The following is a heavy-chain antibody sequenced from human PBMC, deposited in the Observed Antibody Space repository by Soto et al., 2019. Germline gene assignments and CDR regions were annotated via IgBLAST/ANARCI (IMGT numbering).Heavy chain of an antibody. CDR2: ISAYNGNT. J-gene: IGHJ6*02. CDR1: GYTFTSYG. CDR3: ARDYEMGLLGLVPLNYYYYGMDV. Sequence: WASVKVSCKASGYTFTSYGISWVRQAPGQGLEWMGWISAYNGNTNYAQKPQGRVTMTTDTSTSTAYMELRSLRSDDTAVYYCARDYEMGLLGLVPLNYYYYGMDVWGQGTTVTVSS. D-gene: IGHD1-26*01. V-gene: IGHV1-18*04.